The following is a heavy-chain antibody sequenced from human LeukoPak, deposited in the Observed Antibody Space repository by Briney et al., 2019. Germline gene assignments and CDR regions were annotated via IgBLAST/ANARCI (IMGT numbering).Heavy chain of an antibody. D-gene: IGHD3-22*01. V-gene: IGHV1-3*01. CDR2: INAGNGNT. J-gene: IGHJ4*02. CDR1: GYTFTSYA. CDR3: ARALTMIVPPGRY. Sequence: VASVKVSCKASGYTFTSYAMHWVRQAPGQRLEWMGWINAGNGNTKYSQKFQGRVTITRDTSVSTAYMELSSLRSEDTAVYYCARALTMIVPPGRYWGQGTLVTVSS.